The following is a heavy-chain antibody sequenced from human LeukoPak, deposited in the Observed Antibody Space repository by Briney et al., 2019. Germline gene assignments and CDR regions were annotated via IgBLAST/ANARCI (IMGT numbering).Heavy chain of an antibody. Sequence: GGPLRLSCAASGFTFSSYAMSWVRQAPGKGLEWVSGISGSGGSTYYADSVKGRFTISRDNSKNTLFLQMNSLRAEDTAVYYCAKEGAAVPPGDAFDIWGQGTMVTVSS. J-gene: IGHJ3*02. D-gene: IGHD1-26*01. CDR3: AKEGAAVPPGDAFDI. V-gene: IGHV3-23*01. CDR1: GFTFSSYA. CDR2: ISGSGGST.